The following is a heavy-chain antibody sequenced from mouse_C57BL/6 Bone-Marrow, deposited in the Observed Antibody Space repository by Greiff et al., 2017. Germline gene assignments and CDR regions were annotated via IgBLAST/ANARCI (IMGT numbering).Heavy chain of an antibody. CDR3: ARGYGSSY. J-gene: IGHJ2*01. V-gene: IGHV1-42*01. CDR1: GYSFTGYY. D-gene: IGHD1-1*01. CDR2: INPSTGGT. Sequence: EVQLQQSGPELVKPGASVKISCKASGYSFTGYYMNWVKQSPEQSLEWIGEINPSTGGTTYNQKFKAKATLTVDKSSSTAYMQLKSLTSEDSAVYYCARGYGSSYWGQGTTLTVSS.